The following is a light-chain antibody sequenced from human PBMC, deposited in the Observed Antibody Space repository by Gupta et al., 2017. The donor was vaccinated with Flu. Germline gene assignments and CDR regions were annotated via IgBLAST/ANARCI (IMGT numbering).Light chain of an antibody. CDR3: SSYTTSRTLV. J-gene: IGLJ3*02. CDR2: EVT. CDR1: NSDVGGYNV. V-gene: IGLV2-14*01. Sequence: QSALTQPASVSGSPGQSIAISCTGSNSDVGGYNVVSWYQQYPGKAPKLLLYEVTKRPSGVSYRFSGSKSGNTASLTIAVLQAEDEADYYCSSYTTSRTLVFGGGTKLTVL.